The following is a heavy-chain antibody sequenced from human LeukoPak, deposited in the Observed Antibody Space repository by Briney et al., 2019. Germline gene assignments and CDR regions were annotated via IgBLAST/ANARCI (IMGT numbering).Heavy chain of an antibody. J-gene: IGHJ4*02. V-gene: IGHV4-30-4*01. CDR3: GRVLYSGYVID. D-gene: IGHD5-12*01. CDR1: GGSISSGDYY. CDR2: IYYSGST. Sequence: PSETLSLTCTVSGGSISSGDYYWSWIRQPPGTGPEWIGYIYYSGSTYYNPSLKSRLTISVDTSKNQFSLRLSSVTAADTAVYYCGRVLYSGYVIDWGQGTLVTVSS.